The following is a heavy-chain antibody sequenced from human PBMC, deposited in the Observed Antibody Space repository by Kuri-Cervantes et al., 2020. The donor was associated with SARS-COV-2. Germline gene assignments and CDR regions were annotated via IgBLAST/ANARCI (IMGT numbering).Heavy chain of an antibody. CDR2: ISSSSSTI. J-gene: IGHJ6*02. V-gene: IGHV3-48*02. D-gene: IGHD4-17*01. CDR1: GFTFSNAW. Sequence: GESLKISCAASGFTFSNAWMNWVRQAPGKGLEWVSYISSSSSTIYYADSVKGRFTISRDNAKNSLYLQMNSLRDEDTAVYYCASWRNFDYGDYANYYYYGMDVWGQGTTVTVSS. CDR3: ASWRNFDYGDYANYYYYGMDV.